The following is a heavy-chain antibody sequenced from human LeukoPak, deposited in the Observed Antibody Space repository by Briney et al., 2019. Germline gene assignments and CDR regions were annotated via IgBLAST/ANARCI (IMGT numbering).Heavy chain of an antibody. D-gene: IGHD4-23*01. CDR1: AYSISSGYY. J-gene: IGHJ4*02. V-gene: IGHV4-38-2*02. CDR2: IYHSGSA. CDR3: ARTVVTPGFDY. Sequence: SETLSLTCTVSAYSISSGYYWGWIRQPPGKGLEWIGSIYHSGSAYYNPSLKCRVTISVDTSKNQFSLKLSSVTAADTAVYYCARTVVTPGFDYWGQGTLVTVSS.